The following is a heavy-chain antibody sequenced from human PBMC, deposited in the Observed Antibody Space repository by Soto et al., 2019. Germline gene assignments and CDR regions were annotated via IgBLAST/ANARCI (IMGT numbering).Heavy chain of an antibody. CDR3: ARGRYCLTGRCFPNWFDS. CDR1: GDSISSVDYF. V-gene: IGHV4-30-4*01. D-gene: IGHD2-15*01. Sequence: CAVSGDSISSVDYFWAWIRQPPGQALEYIGYIYKSATTYYNPSFESRVAISLDTSKSQFSLNVTSVTAADTAVYFCARGRYCLTGRCFPNWFDSWGQGTLVTVSS. J-gene: IGHJ5*01. CDR2: IYKSATT.